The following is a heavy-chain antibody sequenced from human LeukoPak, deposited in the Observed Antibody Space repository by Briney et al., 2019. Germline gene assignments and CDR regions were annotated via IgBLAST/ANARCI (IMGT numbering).Heavy chain of an antibody. CDR1: SGSISNYD. Sequence: SETLSLTCTVSSGSISNYDWSWIRQPAGKGLEWIGRLYTSGSTYYNPSLKSRVTISVATSKNQFSLQLRLMTAADTAVYYCAREGGTVRGVINYYYYMDVWGKGTTVTVSS. J-gene: IGHJ6*03. CDR2: LYTSGST. D-gene: IGHD3-10*01. V-gene: IGHV4-4*07. CDR3: AREGGTVRGVINYYYYMDV.